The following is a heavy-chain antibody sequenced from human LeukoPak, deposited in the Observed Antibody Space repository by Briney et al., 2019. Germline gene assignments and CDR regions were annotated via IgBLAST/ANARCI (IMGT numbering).Heavy chain of an antibody. CDR2: IKSKTDGGTT. Sequence: GGSLRLSCAASGFTFSNAWMSWVRQAPGKGLEWVGRIKSKTDGGTTDYAAPVKGRFTISRDDSKSIAYLQMNSLKTEDTAVYYCTTGLSGLGDAFDIWGQGTMVTVSS. V-gene: IGHV3-15*01. CDR3: TTGLSGLGDAFDI. J-gene: IGHJ3*02. CDR1: GFTFSNAW. D-gene: IGHD3-16*02.